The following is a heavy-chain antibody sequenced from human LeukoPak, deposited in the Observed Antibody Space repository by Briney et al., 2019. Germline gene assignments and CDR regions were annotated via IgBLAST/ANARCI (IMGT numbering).Heavy chain of an antibody. CDR1: GFTLNNYD. J-gene: IGHJ4*02. D-gene: IGHD5-18*01. CDR3: ASFTPGYSYVSHQEDY. V-gene: IGHV3-48*01. CDR2: ISSSGSTI. Sequence: GGSLRLSCAASGFTLNNYDMSCVRQAPGKGLQWVSYISSSGSTIYYADSVKGRFTISRDNARNILYLQMNSLRAEDTAVYYCASFTPGYSYVSHQEDYWGQGTLVTVSS.